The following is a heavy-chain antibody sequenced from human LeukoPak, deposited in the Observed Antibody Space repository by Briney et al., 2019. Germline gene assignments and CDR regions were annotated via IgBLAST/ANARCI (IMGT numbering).Heavy chain of an antibody. Sequence: PSETLSLTCTVSGDSISNNYWSWIRQSPGKGLEWIGNVFYRGNTNYNPSLKSRVTISVDTSKNQFSLKLNSVTAADTAVYYCARGVDAGSGYWGQGALVTVSS. V-gene: IGHV4-59*01. CDR1: GDSISNNY. CDR2: VFYRGNT. CDR3: ARGVDAGSGY. D-gene: IGHD3/OR15-3a*01. J-gene: IGHJ4*02.